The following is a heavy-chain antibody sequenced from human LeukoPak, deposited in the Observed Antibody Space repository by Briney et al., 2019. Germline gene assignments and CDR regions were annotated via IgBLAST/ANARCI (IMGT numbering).Heavy chain of an antibody. CDR2: IYPDDSDT. V-gene: IGHV5-51*01. D-gene: IGHD2-15*01. J-gene: IGHJ4*02. CDR1: GYTFSNFW. Sequence: PGESLKISCKGSGYTFSNFWIGWVRQMPGKGLEWMGVIYPDDSDTRYSPSFQGQVTISADKSISTAYLQWSSLKASDTAMYYCATYLRGYFDYWGQGTLVTVSS. CDR3: ATYLRGYFDY.